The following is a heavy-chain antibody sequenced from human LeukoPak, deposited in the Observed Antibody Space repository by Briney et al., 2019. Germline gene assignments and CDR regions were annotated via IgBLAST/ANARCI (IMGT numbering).Heavy chain of an antibody. CDR2: ISSNGGST. D-gene: IGHD6-19*01. CDR1: GFTFSSYA. J-gene: IGHJ4*02. V-gene: IGHV3-64*01. Sequence: GGSLRLSCAASGFTFSSYAMSWVRQAPGKGLEYVSAISSNGGSTYYANSVKGRFTISRDNSKNTLYLQMGSLRAEDMAVYYCARLGSGWYFDYWGQGTLVTVSS. CDR3: ARLGSGWYFDY.